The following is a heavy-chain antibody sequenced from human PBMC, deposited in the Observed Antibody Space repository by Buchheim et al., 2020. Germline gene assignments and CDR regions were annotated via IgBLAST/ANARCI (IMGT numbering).Heavy chain of an antibody. D-gene: IGHD1-26*01. Sequence: QVQLQESGPGLVKPSETLSLTCSVSGGSISSYYWYWIRQPPGKGLEWIGYIYYSGSTNYNPSLKSRVTITVDTSKNQFSLKRSAVTAADTAVYYCARSVGGATNYWGQGTL. V-gene: IGHV4-59*01. J-gene: IGHJ4*02. CDR3: ARSVGGATNY. CDR2: IYYSGST. CDR1: GGSISSYY.